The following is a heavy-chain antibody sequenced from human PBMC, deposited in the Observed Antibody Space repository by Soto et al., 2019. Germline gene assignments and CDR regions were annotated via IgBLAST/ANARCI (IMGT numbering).Heavy chain of an antibody. CDR1: GGSFSGYY. D-gene: IGHD3-16*02. CDR3: ARGYRPDYIWGSYRPRAGWFDP. J-gene: IGHJ5*02. Sequence: QVQLQQWGAGLLKPSETLSLTCAVYGGSFSGYYWSWIRQPPGKGLEWIGEINHSGSTNYNPSLKCRVTISVDTSKNQFSLKLSSVTAADTAVYYCARGYRPDYIWGSYRPRAGWFDPWGQGTLVTVSS. V-gene: IGHV4-34*01. CDR2: INHSGST.